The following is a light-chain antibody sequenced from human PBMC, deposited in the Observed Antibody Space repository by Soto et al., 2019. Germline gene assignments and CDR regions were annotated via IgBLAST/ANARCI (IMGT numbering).Light chain of an antibody. CDR1: QSVSSSY. CDR3: QQRSNWPPMYT. CDR2: GAA. J-gene: IGKJ2*01. Sequence: ESVLTQSPGTLSLSPGERATLSCRASQSVSSSYLAWYQQKPGQAPRLLIYGAASRATGIPDRFSGSGSGTDFTLTISRLEPEDFAVYYCQQRSNWPPMYTFGQGTKVDIK. V-gene: IGKV3D-20*02.